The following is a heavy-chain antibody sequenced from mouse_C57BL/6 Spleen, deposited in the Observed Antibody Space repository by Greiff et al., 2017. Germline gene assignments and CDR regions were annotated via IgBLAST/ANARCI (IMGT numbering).Heavy chain of an antibody. V-gene: IGHV1-52*01. Sequence: QVQLQQPGAELVRPGSSVKLSCKASGYTFTSYWMHWVKQRPIQGLEWIGNIDPSDSDTPYNQKFKDKATLTVDKSSSTAYMQLSSLTSEDSAVYYGASRGICYRAGAMDYWGQGTSVTVSS. J-gene: IGHJ4*01. CDR1: GYTFTSYW. CDR3: ASRGICYRAGAMDY. CDR2: IDPSDSDT. D-gene: IGHD2-12*01.